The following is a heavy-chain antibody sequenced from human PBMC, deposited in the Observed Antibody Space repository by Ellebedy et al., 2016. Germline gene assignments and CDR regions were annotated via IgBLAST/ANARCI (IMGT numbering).Heavy chain of an antibody. V-gene: IGHV4-34*01. CDR3: AKNGDGFNP. J-gene: IGHJ5*02. CDR2: INHSGST. D-gene: IGHD7-27*01. Sequence: SETLSLXXAVYGGSFSGYYWSWIRQPPGKGLEWIGEINHSGSTNYNPSLKSRVTISVDTSKNQFSLKLSSVTAADTAVYYCAKNGDGFNPWGQGTLVTVSS. CDR1: GGSFSGYY.